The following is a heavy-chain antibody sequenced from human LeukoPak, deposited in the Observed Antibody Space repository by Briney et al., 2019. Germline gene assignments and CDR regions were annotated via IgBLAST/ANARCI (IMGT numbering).Heavy chain of an antibody. CDR3: ARQNLAYCGGDCPRGAFDI. J-gene: IGHJ3*02. CDR1: GGSISSSSYY. V-gene: IGHV4-61*05. Sequence: SETLSLTCTVSGGSISSSSYYWGWIRQPPGKGLEWIGYIYYSGSTNYNPSLKSRVTISVDTSKNQFSLKLSSVTAADTAVYYCARQNLAYCGGDCPRGAFDIWGQGTMVTVSS. CDR2: IYYSGST. D-gene: IGHD2-21*02.